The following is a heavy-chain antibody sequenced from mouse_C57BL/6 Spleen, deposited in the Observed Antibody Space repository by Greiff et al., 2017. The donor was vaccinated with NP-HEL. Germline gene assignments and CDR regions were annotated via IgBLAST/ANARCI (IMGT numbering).Heavy chain of an antibody. CDR2: ISSGGDYI. J-gene: IGHJ4*01. V-gene: IGHV5-9-1*02. CDR1: GFTFSSYA. D-gene: IGHD2-4*01. CDR3: TRDRYDYDEDYAMDY. Sequence: EVKLVESGEGLVKPGGSLKLSCAASGFTFSSYAMSWVRQTPEKRLEWVAYISSGGDYIYYADTVQGRFTISRDNARNTLYLQMSSLKSEDTAMYYCTRDRYDYDEDYAMDYWGQGTSVTVSS.